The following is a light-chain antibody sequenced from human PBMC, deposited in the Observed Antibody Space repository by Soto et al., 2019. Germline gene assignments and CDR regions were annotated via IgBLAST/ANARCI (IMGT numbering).Light chain of an antibody. CDR3: QKYNNAPRT. CDR2: AAS. CDR1: QGISTY. J-gene: IGKJ1*01. V-gene: IGKV1-27*01. Sequence: DIQMTQSPSSLSASVGDTVTITCRASQGISTYLAWYQQKPGQVPNLLIYAASTLQSGVPSRFSGSGSGTDFTLTISSLRHEDVATYYCQKYNNAPRTFGQGTKVEI.